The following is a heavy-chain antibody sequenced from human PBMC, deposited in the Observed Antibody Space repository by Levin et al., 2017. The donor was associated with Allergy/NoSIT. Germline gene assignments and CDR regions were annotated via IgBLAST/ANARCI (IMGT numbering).Heavy chain of an antibody. CDR3: ARHLSSHPTEYYFDY. J-gene: IGHJ4*02. Sequence: SQTLSLTCTVSGGSISSSSYYWGWIRQPPGKGLEWIGSIYYSGSTYYNPSLKSRVTISVDTSKNQFSLKLSSVTAADTAVYYCARHLSSHPTEYYFDYWGQGTLVTVSS. CDR1: GGSISSSSYY. CDR2: IYYSGST. V-gene: IGHV4-39*01. D-gene: IGHD6-6*01.